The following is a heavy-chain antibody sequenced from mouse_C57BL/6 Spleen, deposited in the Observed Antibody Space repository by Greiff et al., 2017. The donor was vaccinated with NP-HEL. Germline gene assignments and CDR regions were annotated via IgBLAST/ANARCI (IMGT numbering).Heavy chain of an antibody. V-gene: IGHV14-4*01. CDR3: TTPWGFDY. J-gene: IGHJ2*01. D-gene: IGHD4-1*01. CDR1: GFNIKDDY. CDR2: IDPENGDT. Sequence: VQLQQSGAELVRPGASVKLSCTASGFNIKDDYMHWVKQRPEQGLEWIGWIDPENGDTEYASKFQGKATITADTSSNTAYLQLSSLTSEDTAVYYCTTPWGFDYWGQGTTLTVSS.